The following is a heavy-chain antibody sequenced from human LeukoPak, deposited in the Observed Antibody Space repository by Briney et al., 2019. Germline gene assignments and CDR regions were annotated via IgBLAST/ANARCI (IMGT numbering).Heavy chain of an antibody. CDR1: GYTFTSYG. CDR3: ARVIWFGESNWFDP. CDR2: ISAYNGNT. J-gene: IGHJ5*02. Sequence: ASVTVSCTASGYTFTSYGISWVRQAPGQGLERMGWISAYNGNTNYAQKLQGRVTMTTDTSTSTAYMELRSLRSDDTAVYYCARVIWFGESNWFDPWGQGTLVTVSS. V-gene: IGHV1-18*01. D-gene: IGHD3-10*01.